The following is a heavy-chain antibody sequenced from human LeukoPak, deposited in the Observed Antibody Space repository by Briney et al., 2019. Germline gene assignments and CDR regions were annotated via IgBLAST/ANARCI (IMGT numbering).Heavy chain of an antibody. CDR2: IKQDGSEK. D-gene: IGHD6-19*01. Sequence: PGGSLRLSCAASGFTFSTYWMSWVRQAPGKGLEWVANIKQDGSEKYYVDSVKGRFTISRDNAKNSLYLQMNSLRAEDTAVYYCARDPTGYSSGWYIVFWGQGTLVTVSS. CDR3: ARDPTGYSSGWYIVF. CDR1: GFTFSTYW. V-gene: IGHV3-7*04. J-gene: IGHJ4*02.